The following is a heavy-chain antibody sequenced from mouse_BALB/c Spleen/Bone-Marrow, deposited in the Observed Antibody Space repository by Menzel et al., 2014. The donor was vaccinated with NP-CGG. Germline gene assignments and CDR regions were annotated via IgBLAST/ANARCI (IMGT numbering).Heavy chain of an antibody. CDR2: IRNKANGHTT. CDR3: ARDMGLLRFDY. J-gene: IGHJ2*01. CDR1: GFTFSDYY. D-gene: IGHD1-1*01. V-gene: IGHV7-3*02. Sequence: EVKLVESGGGLVQPGGSLRLSCATSGFTFSDYYMSWVRQPPGKALEWLGFIRNKANGHTTEYSASVKGRFTISRDNSQSILYLQMNALRAEDSATYYCARDMGLLRFDYWGQGTTLTVSS.